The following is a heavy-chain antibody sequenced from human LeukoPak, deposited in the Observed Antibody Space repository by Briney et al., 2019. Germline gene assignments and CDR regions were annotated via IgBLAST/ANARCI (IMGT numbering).Heavy chain of an antibody. CDR3: ARPPQYCSGGSCSWFDP. D-gene: IGHD2-15*01. Sequence: ASVKVSCKASGYTSTGYYMHWVRQAPGQGLEWMGRINPNSGGTNYAQKFQGRVTMTRDTSISTAYMELSRLRSDDTAVYYCARPPQYCSGGSCSWFDPWGQGTLVTVSS. J-gene: IGHJ5*02. CDR2: INPNSGGT. V-gene: IGHV1-2*06. CDR1: GYTSTGYY.